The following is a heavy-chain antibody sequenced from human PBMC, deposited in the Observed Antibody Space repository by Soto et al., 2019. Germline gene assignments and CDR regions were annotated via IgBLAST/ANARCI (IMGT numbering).Heavy chain of an antibody. D-gene: IGHD2-15*01. CDR2: IRSKTTNYAT. CDR1: GFTFSCSA. V-gene: IGHV3-73*02. Sequence: EVQLVESGGGLVQPGGSLKLSCAASGFTFSCSAMHWVRQASGKGLEWCVRIRSKTTNYATVYASSVKDRFTISRDDSKNTAYLQMNSLKSEDTAVYYCTSPATDRWTEFSFDCLGQGTLVTVS. J-gene: IGHJ4*02. CDR3: TSPATDRWTEFSFDC.